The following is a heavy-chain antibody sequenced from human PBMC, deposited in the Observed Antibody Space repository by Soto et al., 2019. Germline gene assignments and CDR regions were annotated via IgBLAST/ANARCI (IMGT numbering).Heavy chain of an antibody. CDR3: ARVHSRGHDFWSGSPRYYFDY. D-gene: IGHD3-3*01. CDR1: GDSGSSNSAA. V-gene: IGHV6-1*01. Sequence: SQTLSLTCAISGDSGSSNSAAWNWIRQSPSRGLEWLGRTYYRSKWYNDYAVSVKSRITINPDTSKNQFSLQLNSVTPEDTAVYYCARVHSRGHDFWSGSPRYYFDYWGQGTLVTVSS. CDR2: TYYRSKWYN. J-gene: IGHJ4*02.